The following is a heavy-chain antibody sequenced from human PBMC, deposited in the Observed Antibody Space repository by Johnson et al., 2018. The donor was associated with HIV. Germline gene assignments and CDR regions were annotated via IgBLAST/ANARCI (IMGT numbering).Heavy chain of an antibody. J-gene: IGHJ3*02. V-gene: IGHV3-64*01. CDR2: ITSNGGST. CDR1: GFTFSNYA. Sequence: EKLVESGGGVVQPGGSLRLSCAASGFTFSNYAMHWVRQAPGKGLEYVSAITSNGGSTYYANSVKGRFIISRDNSKNTLYLQMGSLRVEDMAVYYCARALRYSGSLWAFDIWGQGTMVTVSS. D-gene: IGHD1-26*01. CDR3: ARALRYSGSLWAFDI.